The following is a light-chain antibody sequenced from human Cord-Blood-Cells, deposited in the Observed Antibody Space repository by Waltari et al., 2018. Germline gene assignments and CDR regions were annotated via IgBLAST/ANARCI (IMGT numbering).Light chain of an antibody. V-gene: IGLV2-14*01. J-gene: IGLJ2*01. CDR1: SSDGGGDNY. Sequence: QSALTQPASVSGSPGQSITISCTGTSSDGGGDNYVPWYQQHPGKAPKLMIYDVSNRPSGVSNRFSGSKSGNTASLTISGLQAEDEADYYCSSYTSSSLVVFGGGTKLTVL. CDR3: SSYTSSSLVV. CDR2: DVS.